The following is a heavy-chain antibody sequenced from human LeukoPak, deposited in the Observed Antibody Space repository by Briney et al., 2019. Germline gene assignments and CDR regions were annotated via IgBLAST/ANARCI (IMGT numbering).Heavy chain of an antibody. J-gene: IGHJ6*02. CDR2: ISAYNGNT. D-gene: IGHD6-13*01. CDR1: GYTFTSYG. CDR3: ARETGSSWAYYDYGMDV. V-gene: IGHV1-18*01. Sequence: ASVNVSCKASGYTFTSYGISWVRQAPGQGLEWMGWISAYNGNTNYAQKLQGRVTMTTDTSTSTAYMELRSLRSDDTAVYYCARETGSSWAYYDYGMDVWGQGTMVTVSS.